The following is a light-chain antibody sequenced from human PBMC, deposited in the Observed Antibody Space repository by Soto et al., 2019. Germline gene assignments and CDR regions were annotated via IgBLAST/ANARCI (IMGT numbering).Light chain of an antibody. J-gene: IGLJ1*01. CDR3: SSYTSSSTYV. CDR2: EVT. Sequence: QSVLTQPASVSGSPGQSITISFTGTSSDDGGYNYVAWYQQHLGKAPKLLISEVTDRPSGVSNRFSGSKSGNTASLTISGLQADDEADYYCSSYTSSSTYVLGHGTKVTVL. V-gene: IGLV2-14*01. CDR1: SSDDGGYNY.